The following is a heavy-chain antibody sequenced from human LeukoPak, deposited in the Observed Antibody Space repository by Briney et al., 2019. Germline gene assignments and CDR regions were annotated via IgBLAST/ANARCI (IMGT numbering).Heavy chain of an antibody. J-gene: IGHJ4*02. V-gene: IGHV1-2*02. CDR2: INPNSGGS. CDR1: GYTFTGYY. CDR3: ARERSSGSYFSY. D-gene: IGHD1-26*01. Sequence: ASVKVSCKASGYTFTGYYMHWVRQAPGQGLGWMGWINPNSGGSNYAQKFQGRVTMARDTSISTAYMELSRLRSDDTAVYYCARERSSGSYFSYWGQGTLVTVSS.